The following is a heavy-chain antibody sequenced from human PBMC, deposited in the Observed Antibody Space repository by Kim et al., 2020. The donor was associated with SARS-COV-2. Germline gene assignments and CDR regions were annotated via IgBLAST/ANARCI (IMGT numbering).Heavy chain of an antibody. CDR3: AKEFFGAGSVSVMRS. D-gene: IGHD3-10*01. J-gene: IGHJ5*02. CDR2: ISSTGGFT. CDR1: GFTFGSYA. V-gene: IGHV3-23*01. Sequence: GGSLRLSCEASGFTFGSYAMAWVRQAPGKGLEWVSLISSTGGFTNYAASVEGRFTISRDNSNNVLYMEMNSLRAEDTAIYYCAKEFFGAGSVSVMRSWGQGTQVTVSS.